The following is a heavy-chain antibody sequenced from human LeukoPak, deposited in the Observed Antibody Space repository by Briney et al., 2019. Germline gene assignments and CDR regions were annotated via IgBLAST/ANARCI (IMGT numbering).Heavy chain of an antibody. CDR1: GGSFSGYY. D-gene: IGHD1-26*01. CDR2: INHSGST. CDR3: ARGRIVGATTREGGDY. V-gene: IGHV4-34*01. J-gene: IGHJ4*02. Sequence: PSETLSLTCAVHGGSFSGYYWSWIRQPPGKGLEWIGEINHSGSTNYNPSLKSRVTISVDTSKNQFSLKLSSVTAADTAVYYCARGRIVGATTREGGDYWGQGTLVTVSS.